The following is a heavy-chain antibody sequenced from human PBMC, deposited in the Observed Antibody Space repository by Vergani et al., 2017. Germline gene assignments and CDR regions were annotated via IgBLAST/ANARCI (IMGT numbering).Heavy chain of an antibody. V-gene: IGHV3-33*01. J-gene: IGHJ4*02. CDR2: IWYDGSNK. CDR3: ARDGYFDWLFFFDY. CDR1: GFTFSSYG. D-gene: IGHD3-9*01. Sequence: QVQLVESGGGVVQPGRSLRLSCAASGFTFSSYGMHWVRQAPGKGLEWVAVIWYDGSNKYYADSVKGRFTISRDNSKKTLYLQMNSLRAEDTAVYYCARDGYFDWLFFFDYWGQGTLVTVSS.